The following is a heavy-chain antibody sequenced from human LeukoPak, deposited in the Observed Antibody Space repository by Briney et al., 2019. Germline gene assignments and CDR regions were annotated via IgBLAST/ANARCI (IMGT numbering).Heavy chain of an antibody. Sequence: PGGSLRLSCAASGLTFSSYGMHWVRQAPGKGLEWVAFIRYDGSNKYYADSVKGRFTLSRDNSNNTLYLQMNSLRAEDTAVYYCAKDDVWSGFLFDYWGQGTLVTVSS. J-gene: IGHJ4*02. CDR3: AKDDVWSGFLFDY. D-gene: IGHD3-3*01. CDR2: IRYDGSNK. V-gene: IGHV3-30*02. CDR1: GLTFSSYG.